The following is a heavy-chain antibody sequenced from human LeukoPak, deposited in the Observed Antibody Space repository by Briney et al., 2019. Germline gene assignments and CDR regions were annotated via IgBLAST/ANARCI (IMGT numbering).Heavy chain of an antibody. CDR3: ARVPGRASSYYFDY. CDR1: GFTFNNYA. J-gene: IGHJ4*02. V-gene: IGHV3-23*01. CDR2: ISDSGDNT. Sequence: GGSLRLSCAGSGFTFNNYAMNWVRQAPGKGLEWVSTISDSGDNTYYADSVKGRFTISRDNSKNTLYLQMNNLRAEDTAVYFCARVPGRASSYYFDYWGQGTLVTVSS.